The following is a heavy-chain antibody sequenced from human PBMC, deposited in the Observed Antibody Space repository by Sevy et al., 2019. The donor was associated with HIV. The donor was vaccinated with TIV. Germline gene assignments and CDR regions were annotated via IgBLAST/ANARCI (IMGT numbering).Heavy chain of an antibody. CDR3: ANGITKNWFDP. CDR2: ISGSGGST. J-gene: IGHJ5*02. CDR1: GFTFSSYA. V-gene: IGHV3-23*01. D-gene: IGHD1-20*01. Sequence: GGSLRLSCAASGFTFSSYAMSWVRQAPGKGLESVSAISGSGGSTYYAYSVKGRFTISRDNSKNTLYLQMNSLRAEDTAVYYCANGITKNWFDPWGQGTLVTVSS.